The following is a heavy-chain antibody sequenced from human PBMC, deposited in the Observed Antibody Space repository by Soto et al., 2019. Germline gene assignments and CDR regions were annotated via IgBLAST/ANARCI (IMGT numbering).Heavy chain of an antibody. CDR1: GDSISSYY. Sequence: SETLSLTCTVSGDSISSYYWSWIRQPPGKGLEWIGYIYYSGSTNYNPSLKSRVTISVDTSKNQFSLKLSSVTAADTAVYYCARAIHYDYIWGSYRYTGHDAFDIWGQGTMVTVSS. CDR3: ARAIHYDYIWGSYRYTGHDAFDI. J-gene: IGHJ3*02. D-gene: IGHD3-16*02. CDR2: IYYSGST. V-gene: IGHV4-59*01.